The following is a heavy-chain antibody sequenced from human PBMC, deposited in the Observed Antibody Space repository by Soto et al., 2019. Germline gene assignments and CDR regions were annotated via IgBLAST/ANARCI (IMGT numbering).Heavy chain of an antibody. J-gene: IGHJ5*02. CDR1: GGSISSGGYS. V-gene: IGHV4-30-4*01. D-gene: IGHD6-6*01. Sequence: SETLSLTCAVSGGSISSGGYSWSWIRQPPGKGLEWIGYIYYSGSTYYNPSLKSRVTISVDTSKNQFSLKLSSVTAADTAVYYCAREEIIAATSWFDPWGQGTLVTVSS. CDR3: AREEIIAATSWFDP. CDR2: IYYSGST.